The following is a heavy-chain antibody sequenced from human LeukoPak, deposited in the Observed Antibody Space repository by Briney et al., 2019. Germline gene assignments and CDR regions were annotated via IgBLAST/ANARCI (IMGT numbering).Heavy chain of an antibody. J-gene: IGHJ4*02. V-gene: IGHV4-34*01. CDR3: AREGTMVRGVIGY. CDR2: IHHSGST. Sequence: SETLSLTCAVYGGSFSDYYWTWIRQPPGKGLEWIGEIHHSGSTNYNPSLKSRVTISVDTSKNQFSLKLSSVTAADTAVYYCAREGTMVRGVIGYWGQGTLVTVSS. D-gene: IGHD3-10*01. CDR1: GGSFSDYY.